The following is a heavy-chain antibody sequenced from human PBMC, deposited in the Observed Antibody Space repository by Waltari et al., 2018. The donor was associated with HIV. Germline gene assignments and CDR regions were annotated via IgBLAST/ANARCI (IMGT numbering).Heavy chain of an antibody. CDR3: ARDINGGWGY. D-gene: IGHD7-27*01. V-gene: IGHV3-48*01. Sequence: EVQLVESGGGLVQPGGSLRLSCAASGFTFSNYTMNWVRKGPGKGLEWVSYISRSSSSIFYADSVKGRFTISRDNAKNSLYLQMNSLRVEDTAVYYCARDINGGWGYWGQGTLVTVAS. J-gene: IGHJ4*02. CDR1: GFTFSNYT. CDR2: ISRSSSSI.